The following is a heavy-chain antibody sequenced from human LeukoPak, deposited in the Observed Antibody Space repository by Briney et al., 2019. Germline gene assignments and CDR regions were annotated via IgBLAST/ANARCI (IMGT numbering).Heavy chain of an antibody. Sequence: GGSLRLSCGASGFSLGRYSMDWVRQAPGQGLEWISHINSGSSIVYYAESVKGRFTISRDNAGNSLYLQMNSLRADDTAVYYCARVLLERPGIDSFDIWGQGTMVTVS. J-gene: IGHJ3*02. CDR2: INSGSSIV. CDR1: GFSLGRYS. CDR3: ARVLLERPGIDSFDI. D-gene: IGHD1-1*01. V-gene: IGHV3-48*01.